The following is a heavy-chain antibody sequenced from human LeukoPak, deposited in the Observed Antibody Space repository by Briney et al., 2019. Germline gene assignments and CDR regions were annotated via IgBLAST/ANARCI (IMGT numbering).Heavy chain of an antibody. CDR3: AREVYDYVWGILGY. D-gene: IGHD3-16*01. V-gene: IGHV3-74*01. CDR2: INSDGSST. CDR1: GFTFSSYW. Sequence: GGSLRLSCAASGFTFSSYWMHWVRQAPGKGLVWVSRINSDGSSTSYADPVKGRFTISRDNAKNTLYLQMNSLRAEDTAVYYCAREVYDYVWGILGYWGQGTLVTVSS. J-gene: IGHJ4*02.